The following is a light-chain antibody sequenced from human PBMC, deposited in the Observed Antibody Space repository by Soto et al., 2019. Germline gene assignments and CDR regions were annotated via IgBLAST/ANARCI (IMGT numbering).Light chain of an antibody. CDR1: SSDVGGYNY. CDR2: EVT. J-gene: IGLJ2*01. V-gene: IGLV2-14*01. Sequence: QSVLTQPVSVSGSPGQSITISCTGTSSDVGGYNYVSRYQQHPGKAPKLMIYEVTKRPSGVSNRFSGSKSGNTASLTISGLQAEDESDYYCSSYTSISTLVFGGGTKLTVL. CDR3: SSYTSISTLV.